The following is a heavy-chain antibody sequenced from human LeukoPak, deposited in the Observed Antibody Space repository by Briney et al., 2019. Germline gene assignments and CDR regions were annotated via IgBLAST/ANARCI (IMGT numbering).Heavy chain of an antibody. CDR3: ARDLLWSGYFGYFDY. V-gene: IGHV1-46*01. Sequence: GASVKVSCKASGYTFTSYYMHWVRQAPGQGLEWMGIINPSGGSTSYAQKFQGRVTMTRDMSTSTVYMELSSLRSEDTAVYYCARDLLWSGYFGYFDYWGQGTLVTVSS. J-gene: IGHJ4*02. D-gene: IGHD3-3*01. CDR2: INPSGGST. CDR1: GYTFTSYY.